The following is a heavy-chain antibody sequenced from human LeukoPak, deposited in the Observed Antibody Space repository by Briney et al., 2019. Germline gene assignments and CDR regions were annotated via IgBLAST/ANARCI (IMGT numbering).Heavy chain of an antibody. V-gene: IGHV4-4*07. CDR2: VDTSGST. CDR1: GGSISSFY. D-gene: IGHD3-16*01. J-gene: IGHJ6*03. Sequence: SETLSLTCTVSGGSISSFYWSWVRQSAGKGLEWIGRVDTSGSTHYNPSLGSRVTMSLDTSKNQFSLKLTSVTVADTAVYYCARGLGGASYYMDVWGKGTTVTVSS. CDR3: ARGLGGASYYMDV.